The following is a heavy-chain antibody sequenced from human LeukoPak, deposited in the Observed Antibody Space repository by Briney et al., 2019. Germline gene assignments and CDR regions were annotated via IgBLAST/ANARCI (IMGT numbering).Heavy chain of an antibody. CDR3: AREMYGRGVSDTNWFDP. D-gene: IGHD3-10*01. CDR1: GGSFSGYY. CDR2: INHSGST. J-gene: IGHJ5*02. V-gene: IGHV4-34*01. Sequence: SETLSLTCAVYGGSFSGYYWSWTRQPPGKGLEWIGEINHSGSTNYNPSLKSRVTISVDTSKNQFSLKLSSVTAADTAVYYCAREMYGRGVSDTNWFDPWGQGTLVTVSS.